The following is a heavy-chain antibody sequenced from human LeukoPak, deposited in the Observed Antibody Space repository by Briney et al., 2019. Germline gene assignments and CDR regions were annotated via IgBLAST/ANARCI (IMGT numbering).Heavy chain of an antibody. Sequence: SQTLSLIWDVFGGFISSGTHYWTSAHQPVGTGLEWLGRVFTSGNPTYNSSLKSRLTISIDKSKNQFSLKLSSVTAADTAVYYCARGGYQMLVGWFDPWGQGTLVTVSS. CDR3: ARGGYQMLVGWFDP. CDR2: VFTSGNP. CDR1: GGFISSGTHY. J-gene: IGHJ5*02. V-gene: IGHV4-61*02. D-gene: IGHD2-2*01.